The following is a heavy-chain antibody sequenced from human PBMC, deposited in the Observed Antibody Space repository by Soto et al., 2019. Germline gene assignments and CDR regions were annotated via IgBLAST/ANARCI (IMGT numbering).Heavy chain of an antibody. CDR2: IYYSGST. D-gene: IGHD5-12*01. CDR3: ARDQVFREGGYSGYDLVASRWFDP. CDR1: GGSISSGDYY. J-gene: IGHJ5*02. Sequence: QVQLQESGPGLVKPSQTLSLTCTVSGGSISSGDYYWSWIRQPPGKGLEWIGYIYYSGSTYYNPSLKIRVTISVDTSKNQFSLKLSSVTAADTAVYYCARDQVFREGGYSGYDLVASRWFDPWGQGTLVTVSS. V-gene: IGHV4-30-4*01.